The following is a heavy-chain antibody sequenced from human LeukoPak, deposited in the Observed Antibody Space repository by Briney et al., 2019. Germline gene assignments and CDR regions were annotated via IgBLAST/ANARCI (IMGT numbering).Heavy chain of an antibody. CDR1: GGSISSSSYY. Sequence: SETLSLTCTVSGGSISSSSYYWGWIRQPPGKGLEWIGSIYYSGSTYYNPSLKSRVTISVDMSKNQFSLKLSSVTAADTAVYYCARDNGDSLHYYHYYVDVWGRGTTVTVSS. CDR3: ARDNGDSLHYYHYYVDV. V-gene: IGHV4-39*02. CDR2: IYYSGST. J-gene: IGHJ6*03. D-gene: IGHD4-17*01.